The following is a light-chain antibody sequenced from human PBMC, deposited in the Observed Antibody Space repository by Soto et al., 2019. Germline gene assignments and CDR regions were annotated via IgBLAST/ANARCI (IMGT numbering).Light chain of an antibody. CDR3: QSYDSSLSGVV. Sequence: QPVLTQPPSVSGAPGQRGTISCTGSSSNIGAGYDVHWYQQLPGTAPKLLIYGNSNRPSGVPDRFSGSKSGTSASLAITGRQAEDEADYYCQSYDSSLSGVVFGGGTKLTVL. CDR2: GNS. CDR1: SSNIGAGYD. V-gene: IGLV1-40*01. J-gene: IGLJ2*01.